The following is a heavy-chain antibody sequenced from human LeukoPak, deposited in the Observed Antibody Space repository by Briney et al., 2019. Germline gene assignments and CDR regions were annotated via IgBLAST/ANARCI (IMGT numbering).Heavy chain of an antibody. Sequence: SVKVSCKASGGTFNSYGIIWVRQAPGQGLEWMGGVIPILGTANYAQKFQGRVTITADKSTSTAYMELSSLRSEDTAVYYCARGARPPHYYYYMDVWGKGTTVTVSS. D-gene: IGHD5-12*01. J-gene: IGHJ6*03. CDR2: VIPILGTA. CDR1: GGTFNSYG. CDR3: ARGARPPHYYYYMDV. V-gene: IGHV1-69*10.